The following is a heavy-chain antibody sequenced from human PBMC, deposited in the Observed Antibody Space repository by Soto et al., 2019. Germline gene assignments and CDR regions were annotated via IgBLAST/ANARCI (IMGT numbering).Heavy chain of an antibody. J-gene: IGHJ4*02. CDR2: IIPILGIA. CDR3: AREYCSGGSCYYDDY. V-gene: IGHV1-69*04. D-gene: IGHD2-15*01. Sequence: ASVKVSCKACGGTFSSYTISWVRQAPGQGLEWMGRIIPILGIANYAQKFQGRVTITADKSTSTAYMELSSLRSEDTAVYYCAREYCSGGSCYYDDYWGQGTLVTVSS. CDR1: GGTFSSYT.